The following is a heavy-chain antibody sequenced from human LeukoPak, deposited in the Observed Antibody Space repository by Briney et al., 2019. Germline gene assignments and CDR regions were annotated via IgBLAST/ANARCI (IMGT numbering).Heavy chain of an antibody. Sequence: SQTLSLTCTVSGGSISSGGYYWSWIRQHPGEGLEWIGYIYYSGSTYYNPSLKSRVTISVDTSKNQFSLKLSSVTAADTAVYYCARDRRDRIDYWGQGILVTVSS. CDR2: IYYSGST. CDR1: GGSISSGGYY. CDR3: ARDRRDRIDY. J-gene: IGHJ4*02. V-gene: IGHV4-31*03.